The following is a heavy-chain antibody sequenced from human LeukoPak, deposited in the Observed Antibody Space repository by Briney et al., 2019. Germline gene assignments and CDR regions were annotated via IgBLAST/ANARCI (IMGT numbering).Heavy chain of an antibody. CDR1: GFTFSDYY. V-gene: IGHV3-11*05. J-gene: IGHJ4*02. D-gene: IGHD3-9*01. CDR2: ISSSSSYT. Sequence: PGGSLRLSCAASGFTFSDYYMSWIRQAPGKGLEWVSYISSSSSYTNYADSVKGRFTISRDNSKNTLYLQMNSLRAEDTAVYYCAKDKSIRYFDWLLSPAFFDYWGQGTLVTVSS. CDR3: AKDKSIRYFDWLLSPAFFDY.